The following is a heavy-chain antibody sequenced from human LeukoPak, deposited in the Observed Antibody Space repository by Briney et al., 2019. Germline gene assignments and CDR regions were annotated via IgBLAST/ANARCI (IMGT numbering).Heavy chain of an antibody. J-gene: IGHJ4*02. CDR3: ARDCSNGVCYPRDY. V-gene: IGHV1-18*01. CDR2: ITTYNGDK. Sequence: GASVKVSCKASGYTLSGYGITWVRQAPGQGLEWVGWITTYNGDKKYSEKFQGRVTMTTDTSTSTYYMELRSLRSDDTAIYYCARDCSNGVCYPRDYWGQETLVTVST. CDR1: GYTLSGYG. D-gene: IGHD2-8*01.